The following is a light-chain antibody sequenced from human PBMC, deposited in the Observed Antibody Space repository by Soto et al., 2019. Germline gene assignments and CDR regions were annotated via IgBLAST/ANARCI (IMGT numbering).Light chain of an antibody. CDR2: DNS. Sequence: QSVLTQPPSVSGAPGQRVTISCTGSSSNIGAGYDVHWYQQLPGTAPKLLIYDNSDRPSGVPDRFSGSKSGTSASLAITGLQAEDEADYYCQSYDSSLSAPVFGGGTQLTVL. J-gene: IGLJ7*01. CDR3: QSYDSSLSAPV. V-gene: IGLV1-40*01. CDR1: SSNIGAGYD.